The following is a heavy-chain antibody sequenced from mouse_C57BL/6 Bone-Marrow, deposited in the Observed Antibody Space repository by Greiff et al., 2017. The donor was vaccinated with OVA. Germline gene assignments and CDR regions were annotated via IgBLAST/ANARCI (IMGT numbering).Heavy chain of an antibody. CDR1: GFSLTSYG. CDR3: AREEGVTTRGYFDV. V-gene: IGHV2-2*01. J-gene: IGHJ1*03. Sequence: VKLMESGPGLVQPSQSLSITCTVSGFSLTSYGVHWVRQSPGKGLEWLGVIWSGGSTDYNAAFISRLSIRQDHSKSQVFFKMNSLQADDTAIYYCAREEGVTTRGYFDVWGTGTTVTVSS. D-gene: IGHD2-1*01. CDR2: IWSGGST.